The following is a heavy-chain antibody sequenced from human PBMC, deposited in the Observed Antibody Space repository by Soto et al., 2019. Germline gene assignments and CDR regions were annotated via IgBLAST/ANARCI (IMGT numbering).Heavy chain of an antibody. J-gene: IGHJ4*02. V-gene: IGHV3-9*01. Sequence: GGSLRLSCAASGFTFDDYAMHWVRQAPGKGLEWVSGINWNTGSIGYADSVKGRFTISKDTAKNSLYLQMNSLRAEDKALYYCAKGLSGYSYGPFDYWGQGTLVTVSS. CDR1: GFTFDDYA. CDR2: INWNTGSI. D-gene: IGHD5-18*01. CDR3: AKGLSGYSYGPFDY.